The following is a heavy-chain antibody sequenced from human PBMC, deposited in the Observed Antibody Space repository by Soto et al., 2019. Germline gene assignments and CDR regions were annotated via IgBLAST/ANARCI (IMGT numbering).Heavy chain of an antibody. J-gene: IGHJ4*02. CDR1: GGSISSSSYY. CDR3: ARHPNIVLMVYAPSYFDY. Sequence: PSETLSLTCTVSGGSISSSSYYWGWIRQPPGKGLEWIGSIYYSGSTYYNPSLKSRVTISVDTSKNQFSLKLSSVTAADTAVYYCARHPNIVLMVYAPSYFDYWGQGTLVTVSS. V-gene: IGHV4-39*01. D-gene: IGHD2-8*01. CDR2: IYYSGST.